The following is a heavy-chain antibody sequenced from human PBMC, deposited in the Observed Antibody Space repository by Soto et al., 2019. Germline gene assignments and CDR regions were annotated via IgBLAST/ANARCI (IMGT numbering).Heavy chain of an antibody. J-gene: IGHJ4*02. CDR3: ARDQYYNIWSGYYMGTPFDY. CDR1: GYTLSTHA. V-gene: IGHV1-3*01. CDR2: INAGNDNT. Sequence: GASVKVSCKASGYTLSTHAMHCVRQAPGQSLEWMGWINAGNDNTKYSQRLQDRVTIIRDTSASTVYMELSSLRSEDTAVYYCARDQYYNIWSGYYMGTPFDYWGQGTQVTVSS. D-gene: IGHD3-3*01.